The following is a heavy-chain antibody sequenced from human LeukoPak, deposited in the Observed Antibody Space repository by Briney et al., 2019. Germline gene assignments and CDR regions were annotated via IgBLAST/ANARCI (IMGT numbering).Heavy chain of an antibody. Sequence: VASVKVSCKASGYTFTNYGISWVRQAPGQGLEWMGWISGYNGNTNYAQKLQGRVTMTTDTSTSTAYMELRSLRPDDTAVYYCARLVGATDLDYWGQGTLVTVSS. CDR1: GYTFTNYG. J-gene: IGHJ4*02. CDR3: ARLVGATDLDY. CDR2: ISGYNGNT. D-gene: IGHD1-26*01. V-gene: IGHV1-18*01.